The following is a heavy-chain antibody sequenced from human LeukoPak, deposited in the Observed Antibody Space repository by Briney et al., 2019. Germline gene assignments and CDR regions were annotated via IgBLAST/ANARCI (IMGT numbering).Heavy chain of an antibody. J-gene: IGHJ4*02. CDR1: GGSISSGGYS. V-gene: IGHV3-11*01. Sequence: LSLTCAVSGGSISSGGYSWSWIRQPPGKGLEWISYISSSGSTIYYADSVKGRFTISRDNAKNSLYLQMNSLRAEDTAVYYCASTHWGYYSYWGQGTLVTVSS. D-gene: IGHD3-22*01. CDR3: ASTHWGYYSY. CDR2: ISSSGSTI.